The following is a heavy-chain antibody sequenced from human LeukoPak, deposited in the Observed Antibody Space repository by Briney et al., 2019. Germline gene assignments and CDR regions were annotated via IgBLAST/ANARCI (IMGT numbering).Heavy chain of an antibody. Sequence: SETLSLTCTVSGGSISSYYWSWIRQPAGKGLEWIGRIYTSGSTNYNPSLKSRVTMSVDTSKNQFSLKLSSVTAADTAVYYCARDRGGAVAGGYYYYYYTHVWGKGTTVTVSS. CDR3: ARDRGGAVAGGYYYYYYTHV. D-gene: IGHD6-19*01. V-gene: IGHV4-4*07. CDR2: IYTSGST. J-gene: IGHJ6*03. CDR1: GGSISSYY.